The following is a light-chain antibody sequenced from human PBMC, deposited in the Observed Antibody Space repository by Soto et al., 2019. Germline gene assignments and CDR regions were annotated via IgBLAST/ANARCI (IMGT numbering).Light chain of an antibody. CDR3: SLYISSRTVALL. V-gene: IGLV2-14*01. Sequence: QSALTQPASVSGSPGQSITISCTGTSSDVGGYNYVSWYQQHPGKAPKLMIYEVSNRPSGVSNRFSGSKSGNTASLTISGLQAEDEADYYCSLYISSRTVALLFGGGTKLTVL. CDR1: SSDVGGYNY. CDR2: EVS. J-gene: IGLJ2*01.